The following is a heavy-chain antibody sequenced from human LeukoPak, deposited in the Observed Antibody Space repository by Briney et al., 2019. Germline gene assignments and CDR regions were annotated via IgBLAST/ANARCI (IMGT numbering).Heavy chain of an antibody. D-gene: IGHD4-17*01. CDR3: ARVLDYGDSPLYFDY. Sequence: PGRSLRLSCAASGFTFDDYAMPWVRQAPGKGLEWVSGISWNSGSIGYADSVKGRFTISRDNAKNSLYLQMNSLRAEDTAVYYCARVLDYGDSPLYFDYWGQGTLVTVSS. CDR1: GFTFDDYA. V-gene: IGHV3-9*01. CDR2: ISWNSGSI. J-gene: IGHJ4*02.